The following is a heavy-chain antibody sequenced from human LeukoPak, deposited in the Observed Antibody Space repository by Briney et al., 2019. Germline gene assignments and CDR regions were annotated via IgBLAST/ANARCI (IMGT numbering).Heavy chain of an antibody. CDR1: GGSISDWNYY. CDR2: IYYSGST. D-gene: IGHD6-19*01. V-gene: IGHV4-39*01. Sequence: SETLSLTCTVSGGSISDWNYYWGWIRQPPGKGLEWIGSIYYSGSTYDNASLKSRITMSVDTSKNQFSLNLSSVTAADTAVYYCARRSGTVGGNYFDYWGQGTLVTVSS. CDR3: ARRSGTVGGNYFDY. J-gene: IGHJ4*02.